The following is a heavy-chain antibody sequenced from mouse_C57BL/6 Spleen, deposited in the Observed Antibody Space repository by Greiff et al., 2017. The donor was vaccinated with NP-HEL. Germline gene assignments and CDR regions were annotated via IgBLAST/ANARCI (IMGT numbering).Heavy chain of an antibody. J-gene: IGHJ1*03. CDR2: IWTGGGT. V-gene: IGHV2-9-1*01. CDR3: ARNMRDYYGSSYGWYFDV. Sequence: VMLVESGPGLVAPSQSLSITCTVSGFSLTSYAISWVRQPPGKGLEWLGVIWTGGGTNYNSALNSRLSISKDNSKSQVFLKMNSLQTDDTARYYCARNMRDYYGSSYGWYFDVWGTGTTVTVSS. D-gene: IGHD1-1*01. CDR1: GFSLTSYA.